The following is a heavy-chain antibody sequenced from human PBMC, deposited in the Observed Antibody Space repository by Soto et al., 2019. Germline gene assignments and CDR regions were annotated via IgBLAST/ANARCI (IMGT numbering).Heavy chain of an antibody. J-gene: IGHJ4*01. CDR1: GLRLSDGG. CDR3: TRRPKAGDAVVDPIAY. CDR2: IKSKGDGGAV. D-gene: IGHD2-21*01. Sequence: EVRLVESGGGSVKPEGSLRLSCAASGLRLSDGGMNWVRQTPGKGLEWVGRIKSKGDGGAVDYAAPVNGSFTISRDDSENMLYLQMNTLKADDTGIYYCTRRPKAGDAVVDPIAYCGHGVLVPVSS. V-gene: IGHV3-15*07.